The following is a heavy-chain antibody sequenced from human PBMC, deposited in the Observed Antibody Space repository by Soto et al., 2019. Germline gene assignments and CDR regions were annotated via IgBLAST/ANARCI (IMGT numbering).Heavy chain of an antibody. CDR2: IYSGGST. CDR1: GFTVSSNY. D-gene: IGHD6-13*01. Sequence: WGSLRLSCAASGFTVSSNYMSWVRQAPGKGLEWVSVIYSGGSTYYADSVKGRFTISRDNSKNTLYLQMNSLRAEDTAVYYCARATTQYSSSWYAFDIWGQGTMVTVSS. J-gene: IGHJ3*02. V-gene: IGHV3-53*01. CDR3: ARATTQYSSSWYAFDI.